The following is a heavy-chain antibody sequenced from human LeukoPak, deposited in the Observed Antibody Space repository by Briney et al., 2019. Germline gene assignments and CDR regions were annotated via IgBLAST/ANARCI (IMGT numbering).Heavy chain of an antibody. D-gene: IGHD2-2*02. CDR2: IYYSGST. CDR1: GGSISSYY. J-gene: IGHJ6*03. CDR3: AGSKDIVVVPAAIQHYYYYMDV. Sequence: SETLSLTCTVSGGSISSYYWSWIRQPPGKGLEWIGYIYYSGSTNYNPSLKSRVTISVDTSKNQFSLKLSSVTAADTAVYYCAGSKDIVVVPAAIQHYYYYMDVWGKGTTVTVSS. V-gene: IGHV4-59*01.